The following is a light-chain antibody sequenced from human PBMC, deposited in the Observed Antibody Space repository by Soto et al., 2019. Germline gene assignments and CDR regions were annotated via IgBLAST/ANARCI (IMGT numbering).Light chain of an antibody. CDR2: EAS. CDR1: HDISTY. Sequence: DNHLSQTPCLRSASVEDRVPITCRSCHDISTYLAWYQQKPGKAPKLMIYEASTLQRGVPSRFSCSGSGTEFTLTLSGLLPEDFATYNCQQPSTLALTFGQGTRLEI. CDR3: QQPSTLALT. V-gene: IGKV1-9*01. J-gene: IGKJ5*01.